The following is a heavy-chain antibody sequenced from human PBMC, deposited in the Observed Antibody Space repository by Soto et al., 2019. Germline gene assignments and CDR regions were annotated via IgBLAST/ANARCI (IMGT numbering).Heavy chain of an antibody. CDR2: IYHSGST. J-gene: IGHJ4*02. CDR1: SGSISSSNW. CDR3: ARVGIAVAVSPHYYFDY. Sequence: SETLSLTCAVSSGSISSSNWWSWVRQPPGKGLEWIGEIYHSGSTNYNPSLKSRVTISVDKSKNQFSLKLSSVTAADTAVYYCARVGIAVAVSPHYYFDYWGQGTLVTVSS. D-gene: IGHD6-19*01. V-gene: IGHV4-4*02.